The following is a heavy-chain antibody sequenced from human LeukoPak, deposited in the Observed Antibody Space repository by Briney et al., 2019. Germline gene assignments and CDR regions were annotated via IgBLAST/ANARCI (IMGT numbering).Heavy chain of an antibody. CDR3: ARHRSVAGQDYFDY. CDR1: GGSISSSTYY. Sequence: SETLSLTCTVSGGSISSSTYYWGWIRQPPGKGLEWIGSGYYSGSTYYNPSLKSRVTISVDTSKDQFSLKLSSVTAADTAVYYCARHRSVAGQDYFDYWGQGTLVTVSS. CDR2: GYYSGST. D-gene: IGHD6-19*01. J-gene: IGHJ4*02. V-gene: IGHV4-39*01.